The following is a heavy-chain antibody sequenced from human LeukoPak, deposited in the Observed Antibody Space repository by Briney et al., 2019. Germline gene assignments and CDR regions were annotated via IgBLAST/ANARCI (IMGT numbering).Heavy chain of an antibody. CDR2: IYYSGST. CDR1: GGSISSHY. Sequence: SETLSLTCTVSGGSISSHYWSWIRQPPGKGLEWIGYIYYSGSTNYNPSLKSRVTISVDTSKNQFSLKLSSVTAADTAVYYCAREAVTTGWFDPWGQGTLVTVSS. V-gene: IGHV4-59*11. J-gene: IGHJ5*02. CDR3: AREAVTTGWFDP. D-gene: IGHD4-17*01.